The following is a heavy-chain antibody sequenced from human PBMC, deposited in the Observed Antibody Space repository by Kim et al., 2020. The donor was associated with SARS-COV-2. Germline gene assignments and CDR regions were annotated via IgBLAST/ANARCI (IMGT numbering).Heavy chain of an antibody. V-gene: IGHV4-39*01. CDR3: ARSPYDFWSGYQSRYAYYGMDV. CDR2: IYYSGST. D-gene: IGHD3-3*01. CDR1: GGSISSSSYY. Sequence: SETLSLTCTVSGGSISSSSYYWGWIRQPPGKGLEWIGSIYYSGSTYYNPSLKSRVTISVDTSKNQFSLKLSSVTAADTAVYYCARSPYDFWSGYQSRYAYYGMDVWGQGTTVTVSS. J-gene: IGHJ6*02.